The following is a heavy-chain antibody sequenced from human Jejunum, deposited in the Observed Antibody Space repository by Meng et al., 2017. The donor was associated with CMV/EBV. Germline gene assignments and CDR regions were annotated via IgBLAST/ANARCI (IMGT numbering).Heavy chain of an antibody. V-gene: IGHV3-74*01. CDR1: GFTVRNFR. Sequence: GFTVRNFRVHWVRQAAGRGLVWDSSVSGGGATANYADSVRSRFTVSRDNAKKMLYIQMNSRRAEETAVYLCAPITVVRGVLSMDVWGLGTTVTVSS. CDR3: APITVVRGVLSMDV. CDR2: VSGGGATA. J-gene: IGHJ6*02. D-gene: IGHD3-10*01.